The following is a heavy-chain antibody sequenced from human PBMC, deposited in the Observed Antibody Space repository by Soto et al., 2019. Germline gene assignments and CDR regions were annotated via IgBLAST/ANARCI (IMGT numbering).Heavy chain of an antibody. J-gene: IGHJ6*02. CDR1: GFTFDTFA. Sequence: QVHLVESGGSVVQPGRSLRLSCAASGFTFDTFAIHWVRQTPGKVLERVALISYDGYNTYYADSVKGRFTISRDNSKNTLYLQMTSLRPDDTGVYYSARVNPGNNLNYYYGLDVRGQGTSVTVSS. CDR3: ARVNPGNNLNYYYGLDV. D-gene: IGHD1-1*01. V-gene: IGHV3-30-3*01. CDR2: ISYDGYNT.